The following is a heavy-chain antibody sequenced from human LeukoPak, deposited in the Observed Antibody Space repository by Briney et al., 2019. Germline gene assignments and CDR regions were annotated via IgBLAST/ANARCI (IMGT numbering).Heavy chain of an antibody. CDR3: AKGLRGYYYFDY. CDR2: MSSGGNKE. D-gene: IGHD5-18*01. Sequence: GGSLKLSCATSGFTFRGSALHWVRQASGKGLEWVAVMSSGGNKEYYADSVRDRFTISRDNSNNTLSLQMNSLRAEDTAVYYCAKGLRGYYYFDYWGQGTLVTVSS. V-gene: IGHV3-30*18. J-gene: IGHJ4*02. CDR1: GFTFRGSA.